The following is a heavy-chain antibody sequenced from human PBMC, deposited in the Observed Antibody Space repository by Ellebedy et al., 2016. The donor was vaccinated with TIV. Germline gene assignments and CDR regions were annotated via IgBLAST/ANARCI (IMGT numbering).Heavy chain of an antibody. CDR3: ARTDCSGWAFDS. D-gene: IGHD6-19*01. CDR2: IDWDDDK. Sequence: SGPTLVKPTQTLTLTCTFSGFSLSTTRVSVSWIRQPPGKALEWLARIDWDDDKYFNTSLRTRLTISKDTSKNQVVLTMTNMDPVDTATYYCARTDCSGWAFDSWGQGTLVTVSS. CDR1: GFSLSTTRVS. J-gene: IGHJ4*02. V-gene: IGHV2-70*11.